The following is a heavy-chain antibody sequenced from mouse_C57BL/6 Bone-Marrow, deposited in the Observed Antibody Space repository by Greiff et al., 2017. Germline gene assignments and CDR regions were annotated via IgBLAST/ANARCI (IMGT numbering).Heavy chain of an antibody. D-gene: IGHD1-1*01. V-gene: IGHV1-18*01. CDR2: INPNNGGT. CDR3: ARREGYGSSPYYYAMDY. CDR1: GYTFTDYN. Sequence: EVQLQQSGPELVKPGASVKIPCKASGYTFTDYNMDWVKQSHGKSLEWIGDINPNNGGTIYNQKFKGKATLTVDKSSSTAYMELRSLTSEDTAVYYCARREGYGSSPYYYAMDYWGQGTSVTVSS. J-gene: IGHJ4*01.